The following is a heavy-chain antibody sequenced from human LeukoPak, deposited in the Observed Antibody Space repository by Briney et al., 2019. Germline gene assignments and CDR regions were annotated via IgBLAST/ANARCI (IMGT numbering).Heavy chain of an antibody. CDR2: IYYSGST. D-gene: IGHD2-2*01. CDR1: GGSFSGYY. V-gene: IGHV4-30-4*01. Sequence: SETLSLTCAVYGGSFSGYYWSWIRQPPGKGLERIGYIYYSGSTYYNPSLKSRVTISVDTSKNQFSLKLSSVTAADTAVYYCARAPPGCSSTSCYATRFDYWGQGTLVTVSS. J-gene: IGHJ4*02. CDR3: ARAPPGCSSTSCYATRFDY.